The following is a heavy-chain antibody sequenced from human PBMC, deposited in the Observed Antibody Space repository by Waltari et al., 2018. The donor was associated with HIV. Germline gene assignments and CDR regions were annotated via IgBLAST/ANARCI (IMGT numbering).Heavy chain of an antibody. CDR3: ARDLGFGELFGDY. Sequence: QVQLVESGGGVVQPGRSLRLSCAAPGFTFSSYAMHWVRQAPGKGLEWVAVISYDGSNKYYADSVKGRFTISRDNSKNTLYLQMNSLRAEDTAVYYCARDLGFGELFGDYWGQGTLVTVSS. CDR2: ISYDGSNK. CDR1: GFTFSSYA. D-gene: IGHD3-10*01. J-gene: IGHJ4*02. V-gene: IGHV3-30*01.